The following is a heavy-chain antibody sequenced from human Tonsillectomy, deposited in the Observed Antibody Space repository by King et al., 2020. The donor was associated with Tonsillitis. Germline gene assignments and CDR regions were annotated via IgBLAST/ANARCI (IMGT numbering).Heavy chain of an antibody. CDR2: ISSDGTYK. V-gene: IGHV3-21*01. Sequence: VQLVESGGGLVKPGGSLRLSCAASGFTFSSYSMNWVRQAPGKGLEWGSSISSDGTYKYYADSVKGRFTISRDNAKNSLYLQMNSLRVEDTAVYYCARDIWGSPDYWGQGTLVTVSS. CDR3: ARDIWGSPDY. J-gene: IGHJ4*02. D-gene: IGHD3-16*01. CDR1: GFTFSSYS.